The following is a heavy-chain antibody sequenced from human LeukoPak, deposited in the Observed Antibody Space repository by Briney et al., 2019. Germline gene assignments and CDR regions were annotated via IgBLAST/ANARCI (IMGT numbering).Heavy chain of an antibody. CDR1: GFLFSTYA. D-gene: IGHD3-9*01. CDR2: ISYDGTNR. Sequence: GGPLRLFCAVSGFLFSTYAMRWVREAPGRGLEWVAIISYDGTNRYYADSVRGRFTISRDNSKNTLYLQMNSLRAEDTAVYYCARDFGWLSGFDNWGQGTLVTVSS. CDR3: ARDFGWLSGFDN. V-gene: IGHV3-30-3*01. J-gene: IGHJ4*02.